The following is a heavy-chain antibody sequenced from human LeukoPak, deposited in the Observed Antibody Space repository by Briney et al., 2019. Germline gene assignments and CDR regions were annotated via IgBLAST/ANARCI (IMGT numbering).Heavy chain of an antibody. CDR2: IYYSGST. CDR3: ARQGSGYDYLDY. CDR1: GGSVSSYY. V-gene: IGHV4-59*05. Sequence: PSETLSLTCTVSGGSVSSYYWSWIRQPPGKGLEWIGSIYYSGSTYDNPSLKSRVTISVHTSKNQFSLKLGSVTAADTAVYYCARQGSGYDYLDYWGQGTLVTVSS. J-gene: IGHJ4*02. D-gene: IGHD5-12*01.